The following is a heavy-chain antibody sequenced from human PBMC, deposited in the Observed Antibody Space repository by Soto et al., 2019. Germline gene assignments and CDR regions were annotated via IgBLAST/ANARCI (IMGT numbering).Heavy chain of an antibody. CDR3: ARRMQYYYGSGVNYYYYMDV. J-gene: IGHJ6*03. Sequence: ETLSLTCTVSGGSISSYYWNWIRQPPGKGLEWIGYIYYTGSTNYNPSLKSRVTISVDTSKKQFSLKLNSVTAADTAVYYCARRMQYYYGSGVNYYYYMDVWGKGTTVTVSS. V-gene: IGHV4-59*08. CDR1: GGSISSYY. D-gene: IGHD3-10*01. CDR2: IYYTGST.